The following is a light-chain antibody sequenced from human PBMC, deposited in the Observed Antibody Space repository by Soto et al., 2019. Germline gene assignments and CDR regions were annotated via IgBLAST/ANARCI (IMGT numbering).Light chain of an antibody. CDR3: QQYGSSPPWT. CDR1: QSVSSTY. Sequence: EIVLTQSPGTLSLSPGERATLSCRASQSVSSTYLAWYQQRPGQAPRLLIFGASGRATGIPERFSGSGSGTDFTLTISRLEPEDFAVYYCQQYGSSPPWTFGQGTKVDIK. J-gene: IGKJ1*01. CDR2: GAS. V-gene: IGKV3-20*01.